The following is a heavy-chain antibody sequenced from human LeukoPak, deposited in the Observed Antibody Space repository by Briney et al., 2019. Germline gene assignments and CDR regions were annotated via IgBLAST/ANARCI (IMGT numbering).Heavy chain of an antibody. D-gene: IGHD5-12*01. J-gene: IGHJ4*02. CDR3: VKARESSGHDPFGDY. V-gene: IGHV3-23*01. CDR2: ISGGADST. CDR1: GFSFSSCA. Sequence: TGGSLRLSCAASGFSFSSCAMGWVRQAPGKGPDWVSSISGGADSTYYADSVKGRFTISRDNSKNTLYLQINSLRVEDTAIYYCVKARESSGHDPFGDYWGQGDLVTVSS.